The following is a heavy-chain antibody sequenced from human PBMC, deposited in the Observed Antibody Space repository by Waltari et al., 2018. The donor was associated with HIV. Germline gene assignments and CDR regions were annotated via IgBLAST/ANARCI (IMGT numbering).Heavy chain of an antibody. D-gene: IGHD1-1*01. CDR2: ISRGSSYS. J-gene: IGHJ4*02. CDR1: GFNFNLFS. CDR3: VRDRTSLTTGDFES. V-gene: IGHV3-21*02. Sequence: EVRLVQSGGGLVKPGESLTLSCTASGFNFNLFSMTWVRLAPGKGVEWVSSISRGSSYSDYADAVKGRFTVSRDNAKNSLLLQLNTLTAEDTALYYCVRDRTSLTTGDFESWGQGAPVTVSS.